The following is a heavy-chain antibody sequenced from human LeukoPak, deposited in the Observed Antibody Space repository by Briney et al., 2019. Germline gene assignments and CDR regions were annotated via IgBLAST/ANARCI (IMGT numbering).Heavy chain of an antibody. J-gene: IGHJ6*03. CDR3: AKGLFGRSYYYMDV. V-gene: IGHV3-23*01. CDR1: GFSFNSYA. CDR2: ISGSGGST. D-gene: IGHD1-14*01. Sequence: GGSLRLSCAASGFSFNSYAMSWVRQAPGRGLEWVSAISGSGGSTYYADSVKGRFTISRDNSKNTLYLQMNSLRAEDTAVYYCAKGLFGRSYYYMDVWGKGTTVTISS.